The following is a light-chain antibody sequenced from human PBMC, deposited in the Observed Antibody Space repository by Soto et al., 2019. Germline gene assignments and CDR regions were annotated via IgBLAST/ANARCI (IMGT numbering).Light chain of an antibody. V-gene: IGKV4-1*01. CDR1: QSVLYTSNNKNY. Sequence: DIVMTQSPDSLAVSLGERATINCKSSQSVLYTSNNKNYLAWYQQKPGQPPKLVISWASTRESGVPDRFSGGGSETDFTLTISSLQAEDVAVYYCQQYYTVPRTFGQGTKVEIK. CDR2: WAS. J-gene: IGKJ1*01. CDR3: QQYYTVPRT.